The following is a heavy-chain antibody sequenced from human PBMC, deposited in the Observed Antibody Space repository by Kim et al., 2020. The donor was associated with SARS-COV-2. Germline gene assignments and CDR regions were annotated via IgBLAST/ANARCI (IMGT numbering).Heavy chain of an antibody. D-gene: IGHD3-22*01. CDR1: GFTFSSYS. Sequence: GGSLRLSCAASGFTFSSYSMNWVRQAPGKGLEWVSYISSSSSTIYYADSVKGRFTISRDNAKNSLYLQMNSLRDEDTAVYYCARDEFGYYYDSSGYYGCMDVWGQGTTVTVSS. V-gene: IGHV3-48*02. CDR2: ISSSSSTI. CDR3: ARDEFGYYYDSSGYYGCMDV. J-gene: IGHJ6*02.